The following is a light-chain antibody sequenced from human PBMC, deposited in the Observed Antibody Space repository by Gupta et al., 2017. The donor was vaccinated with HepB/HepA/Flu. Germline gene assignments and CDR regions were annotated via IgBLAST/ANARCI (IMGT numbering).Light chain of an antibody. V-gene: IGKV3-20*01. CDR3: HHYGSSSWT. CDR1: QYVSSTY. J-gene: IGKJ1*01. Sequence: EIVLTQSPGTLSLSPGERATLSCRASQYVSSTYLAWYQQRPGQAPRLLIYSASNRATGIPDRFSGSGSGKDFTLTISRLEPEDFAVYYCHHYGSSSWTFGQGTEVEIK. CDR2: SAS.